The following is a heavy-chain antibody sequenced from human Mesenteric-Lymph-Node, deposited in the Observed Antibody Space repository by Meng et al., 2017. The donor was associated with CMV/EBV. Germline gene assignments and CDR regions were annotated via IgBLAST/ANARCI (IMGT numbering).Heavy chain of an antibody. CDR1: DFTFSRYW. CDR3: VRQKCGGDCDMDV. V-gene: IGHV3-7*01. J-gene: IGHJ6*02. D-gene: IGHD2-21*01. Sequence: GGSLRLSCTTSDFTFSRYWMNWVRLAPGKGLEWVANINQDGSETYYVDSVKGRFTVFRDNAKNSLYLQMDSLRAEDTAVYYCVRQKCGGDCDMDVWGQGTTVTVSS. CDR2: INQDGSET.